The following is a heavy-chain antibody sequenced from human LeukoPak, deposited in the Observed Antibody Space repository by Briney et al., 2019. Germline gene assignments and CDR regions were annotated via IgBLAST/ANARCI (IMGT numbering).Heavy chain of an antibody. V-gene: IGHV3-74*01. D-gene: IGHD7-27*01. Sequence: GGSLRLSCAASAFTFSTYWMHKVRQAPGKGLVWVSRIDPHGTITFYADSVKGRFTISRDNAKNTLYLQMNSLRAEDTAVYYCARDFDWGSGLWGQGTLVTVSS. CDR1: AFTFSTYW. CDR3: ARDFDWGSGL. CDR2: IDPHGTIT. J-gene: IGHJ4*02.